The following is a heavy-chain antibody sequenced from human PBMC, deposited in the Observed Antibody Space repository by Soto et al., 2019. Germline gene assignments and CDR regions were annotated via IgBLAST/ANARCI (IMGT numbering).Heavy chain of an antibody. V-gene: IGHV1-46*01. CDR3: ARWDDMNYDFWSGYYSPLTYGMDV. CDR1: GYTFTSYY. D-gene: IGHD3-3*01. J-gene: IGHJ6*02. Sequence: ASVKVSCKASGYTFTSYYMHWVRQAPGQGLEWMGIINPSRGSTSYAQKFQGRVTMTRDTSTSTVYMELSSLRSEDTAVYYCARWDDMNYDFWSGYYSPLTYGMDVWGQGTTVTVSS. CDR2: INPSRGST.